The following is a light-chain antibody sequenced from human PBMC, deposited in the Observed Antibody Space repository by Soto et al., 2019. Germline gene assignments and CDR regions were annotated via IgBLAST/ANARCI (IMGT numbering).Light chain of an antibody. CDR2: GAS. Sequence: EIVLTQSPVTLSLSPAYRSTLSCRASQSVSSSYLAWYQQKPGQAPGLLIYGASSRATGIPDRFSGSGSGTDFTLTISRLEPEDFAVYYCQQYGRSPWTFGQGTKVDIK. CDR1: QSVSSSY. V-gene: IGKV3-20*01. CDR3: QQYGRSPWT. J-gene: IGKJ1*01.